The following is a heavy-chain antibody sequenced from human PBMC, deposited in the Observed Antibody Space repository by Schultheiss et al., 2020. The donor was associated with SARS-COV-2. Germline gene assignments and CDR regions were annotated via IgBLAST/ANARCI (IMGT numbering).Heavy chain of an antibody. CDR2: MNPNSGNT. Sequence: ASVKVSCKASGYTFTSYDINWVRQATGQGLEWMGWMNPNSGNTGYAQKFQGRVTMTRNTSISTAYMELSSLRSEDTAVYYCAREQGRYSSSWYSFDYWGQGTLVTVSS. D-gene: IGHD6-13*01. CDR1: GYTFTSYD. CDR3: AREQGRYSSSWYSFDY. V-gene: IGHV1-8*01. J-gene: IGHJ4*02.